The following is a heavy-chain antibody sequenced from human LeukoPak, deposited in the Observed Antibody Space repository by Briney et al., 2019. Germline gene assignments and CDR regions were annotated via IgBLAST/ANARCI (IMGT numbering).Heavy chain of an antibody. D-gene: IGHD1-26*01. CDR1: GFTFSSYS. Sequence: GGSLRLSCAASGFTFSSYSMNWVRQAPGKGLEWVSSISSGGMWIYYADSLKGRFTISRDNAKNSLYLQMKSLRVEDAAVYYCARDAGGRTQREGWFDPWGQGTLVTVSS. CDR3: ARDAGGRTQREGWFDP. CDR2: ISSGGMWI. V-gene: IGHV3-21*01. J-gene: IGHJ5*02.